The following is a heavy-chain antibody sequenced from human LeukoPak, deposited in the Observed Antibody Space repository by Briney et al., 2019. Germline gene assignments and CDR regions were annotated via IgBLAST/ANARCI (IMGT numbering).Heavy chain of an antibody. Sequence: GGSLSLSCAASGLTFSNYAMSWFRQAPGKGLEWVSGITSGFTPHYADSVKGRFTISRDNSKNTFHLQMNSLRAEDTAVHYCAKDYSDSRVGDVFLEYWGQGTLVTVSS. CDR3: AKDYSDSRVGDVFLEY. CDR2: ITSGFTP. D-gene: IGHD1-26*01. V-gene: IGHV3-23*01. CDR1: GLTFSNYA. J-gene: IGHJ4*02.